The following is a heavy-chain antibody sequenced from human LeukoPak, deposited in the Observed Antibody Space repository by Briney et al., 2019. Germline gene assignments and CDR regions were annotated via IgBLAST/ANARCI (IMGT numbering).Heavy chain of an antibody. CDR1: GVSISNSAYY. V-gene: IGHV4-39*01. J-gene: IGHJ6*02. CDR3: ARKTPGTSVDV. D-gene: IGHD3-10*01. Sequence: SETLSLTCAASGVSISNSAYYWVWIRQPPGKGLEWIGTITSTGNTYSNPSLDSRITTSIATSKTLISLRLTSVTAADTAVFYCARKTPGTSVDVWGQGTPVTVSS. CDR2: ITSTGNT.